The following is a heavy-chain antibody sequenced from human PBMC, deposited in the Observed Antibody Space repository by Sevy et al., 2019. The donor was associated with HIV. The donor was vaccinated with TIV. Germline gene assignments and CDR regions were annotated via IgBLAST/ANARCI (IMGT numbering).Heavy chain of an antibody. Sequence: ASVKVSCKASGYTFTSYYMHWVRQAPGQGLEWMGIINPSGGSTSYAQKFQGRVTMTRDTSTSTVYMELSSLRSEDTAVYYCAREYRYDSSGYYALDAFDIWGQGTMVTVSS. J-gene: IGHJ3*02. CDR2: INPSGGST. CDR1: GYTFTSYY. D-gene: IGHD3-22*01. CDR3: AREYRYDSSGYYALDAFDI. V-gene: IGHV1-46*01.